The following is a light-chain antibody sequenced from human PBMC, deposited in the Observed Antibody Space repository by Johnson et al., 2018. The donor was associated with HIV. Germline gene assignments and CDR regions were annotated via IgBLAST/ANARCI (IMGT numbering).Light chain of an antibody. CDR3: GVWDASLSPHYV. V-gene: IGLV1-51*02. Sequence: QSVLTQPPSVSAAPGQKVTISCSGSSSNIGNNYVSWYQQLPGAAPRLLIYEDNKRPSGIPDRFSGSKSGASATLGITGLQTGDEADSYCGVWDASLSPHYVFGTGTTVIVL. CDR1: SSNIGNNY. J-gene: IGLJ1*01. CDR2: EDN.